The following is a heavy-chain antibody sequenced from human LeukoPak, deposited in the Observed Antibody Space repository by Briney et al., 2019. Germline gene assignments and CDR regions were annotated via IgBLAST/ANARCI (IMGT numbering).Heavy chain of an antibody. D-gene: IGHD3-10*02. CDR3: AELGITMIGGV. Sequence: GGSLRLSCAASGFTFSSYAMSWVRQAPGKGLDWVSSINGGGGSTYYADSVKGRFTISRDNAKNSLYLQMNSLRAEDTAVYYCAELGITMIGGVWGKGTTVTISS. V-gene: IGHV3-23*01. CDR1: GFTFSSYA. J-gene: IGHJ6*04. CDR2: INGGGGST.